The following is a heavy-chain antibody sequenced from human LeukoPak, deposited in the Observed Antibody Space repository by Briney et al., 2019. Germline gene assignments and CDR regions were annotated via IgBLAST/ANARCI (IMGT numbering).Heavy chain of an antibody. CDR2: ISSSSYI. Sequence: TGGSLRLSCAASGFTFSSYSMNWVRQAPGKGLEWVSSISSSSYIYYADSVKGRFTISRDNAKNSLYLQMNSLRAEDTAVYYCARGYIYSSSWSTFDYWGQGTLVTVSS. J-gene: IGHJ4*02. D-gene: IGHD6-13*01. V-gene: IGHV3-21*01. CDR1: GFTFSSYS. CDR3: ARGYIYSSSWSTFDY.